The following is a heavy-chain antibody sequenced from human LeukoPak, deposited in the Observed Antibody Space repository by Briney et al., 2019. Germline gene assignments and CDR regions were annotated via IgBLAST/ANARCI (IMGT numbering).Heavy chain of an antibody. J-gene: IGHJ6*02. CDR3: ARDRVCGDCPFSYGMDV. D-gene: IGHD2-21*02. CDR1: GFTFNTYS. Sequence: GGSLRLSCAASGFTFNTYSMNWVRQAPGKGLEWVSSISSGDSYISYADSVKGRFTVSRDNAKKSLYLQMNSLRAEDTAVYYCARDRVCGDCPFSYGMDVWGQGTTVTVSS. CDR2: ISSGDSYI. V-gene: IGHV3-21*01.